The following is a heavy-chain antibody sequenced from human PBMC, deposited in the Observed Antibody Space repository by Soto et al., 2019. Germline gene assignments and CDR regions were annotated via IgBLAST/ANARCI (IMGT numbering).Heavy chain of an antibody. CDR3: VCGVVSDDY. V-gene: IGHV1-3*01. D-gene: IGHD3-3*01. CDR1: GYTFPSYG. Sequence: GSSVKVCRKVSGYTFPSYGIHWVRQAPGQRLEWMGWINAPNGDTKYSPRFQGRVTITRSTSASTAYIELSSVRSEGAAVYYCVCGVVSDDYWGQGTLVTVSS. CDR2: INAPNGDT. J-gene: IGHJ4*02.